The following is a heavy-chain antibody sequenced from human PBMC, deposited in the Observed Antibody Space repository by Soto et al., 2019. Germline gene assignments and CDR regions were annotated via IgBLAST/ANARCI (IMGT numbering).Heavy chain of an antibody. CDR2: IKEHGTEK. V-gene: IGHV3-7*04. D-gene: IGHD3-9*01. CDR1: GFSFITYW. J-gene: IGHJ4*02. Sequence: EVQLVESGGGLVQSGGSLRLSCEASGFSFITYWMNWVRQAPGKGVEWLASIKEHGTEKQYVDSVKGRFTISRDNEKNSLYLPMNGLSAEDRAVYYCVRAISGSFALGGQGTLVIVSS. CDR3: VRAISGSFAL.